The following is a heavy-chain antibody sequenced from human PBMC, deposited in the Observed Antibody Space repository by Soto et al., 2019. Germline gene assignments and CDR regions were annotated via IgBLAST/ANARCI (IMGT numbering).Heavy chain of an antibody. CDR1: GFNFTNTW. J-gene: IGHJ4*02. Sequence: GGSLRLSCAASGFNFTNTWMNWVRQAPGKGLEWVARIKRRTDGETADYAAPVKGRFTISRDDSKNTLSLQMNSLKTEDTAMYYCISGAIMFGGQGTLVTVSS. CDR2: IKRRTDGETA. CDR3: ISGAIMF. V-gene: IGHV3-15*07. D-gene: IGHD3-10*01.